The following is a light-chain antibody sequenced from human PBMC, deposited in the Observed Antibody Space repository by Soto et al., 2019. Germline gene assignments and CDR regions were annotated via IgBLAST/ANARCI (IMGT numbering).Light chain of an antibody. J-gene: IGKJ2*01. CDR1: QSVGTY. CDR3: QQRSNG. CDR2: GAS. V-gene: IGKV3-11*01. Sequence: EIELTQSPDTLSLSLGERATLSCRASQSVGTYLVWYQQKPGQDPRLLIYGASNRATSIPARFSGSGSGTDFTLTISTREPEDFADYYYQQRSNGFGQGTKLEIK.